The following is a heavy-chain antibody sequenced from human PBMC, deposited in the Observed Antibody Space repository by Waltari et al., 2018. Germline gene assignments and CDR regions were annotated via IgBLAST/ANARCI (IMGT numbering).Heavy chain of an antibody. V-gene: IGHV4-31*03. D-gene: IGHD2-15*01. CDR2: IYYSGST. J-gene: IGHJ4*02. CDR3: ARRWSAAPGFDY. CDR1: GDSISSGGNY. Sequence: QVQLQESGPGLVKPSQTLSLTCTVSGDSISSGGNYWSWIRQHPGEGLEWIGYIYYSGSTYYTPSLKSRVTISVATSKNQFSLKLSSVTAADTAVYYCARRWSAAPGFDYWGQGTLVTVSS.